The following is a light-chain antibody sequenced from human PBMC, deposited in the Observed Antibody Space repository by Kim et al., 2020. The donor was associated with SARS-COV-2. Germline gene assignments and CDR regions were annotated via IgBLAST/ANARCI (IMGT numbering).Light chain of an antibody. CDR2: GAS. V-gene: IGKV3-20*01. CDR3: QQYGSSPPYT. J-gene: IGKJ2*01. Sequence: SQRERANHSCRASQSVSSSYLAWYQQKPGQAHRLLIYGASSRATGIPDRFSGSGSGTDFTLTISRLEPEDFAVYYCQQYGSSPPYTFGQGTKLEI. CDR1: QSVSSSY.